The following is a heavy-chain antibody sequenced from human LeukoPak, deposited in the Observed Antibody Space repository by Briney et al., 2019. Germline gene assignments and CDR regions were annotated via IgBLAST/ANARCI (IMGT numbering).Heavy chain of an antibody. J-gene: IGHJ4*02. CDR3: ANEIRPNDY. CDR2: ISISGDTT. CDR1: GFTFDDYG. D-gene: IGHD4-17*01. V-gene: IGHV3-23*01. Sequence: GGSLRLSCAASGFTFDDYGMSWVRQAPGKGLEWVSAISISGDTTYYADAVKGRFTISRDNSKNTVYLQMNSLRAEDTAVYYCANEIRPNDYWGQGTLVTVSS.